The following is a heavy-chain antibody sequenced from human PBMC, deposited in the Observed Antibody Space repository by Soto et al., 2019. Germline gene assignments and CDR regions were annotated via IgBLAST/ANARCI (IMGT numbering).Heavy chain of an antibody. CDR2: IRSDGNDK. J-gene: IGHJ4*02. CDR3: AREADDCPVY. V-gene: IGHV3-21*01. Sequence: EVQLVESGGGLVKPGGSLRLSCAASGFTFSYYTMTWVRQAPGKGLEWVSSIRSDGNDKYYADSVKGRFTIATDNATTSLYLHLYTGRADDTAVYYGAREADDCPVYWRQGTLVTVS. CDR1: GFTFSYYT. D-gene: IGHD2-8*02.